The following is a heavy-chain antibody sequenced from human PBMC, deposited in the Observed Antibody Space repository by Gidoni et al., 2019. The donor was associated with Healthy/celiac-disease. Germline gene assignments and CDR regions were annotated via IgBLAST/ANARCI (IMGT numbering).Heavy chain of an antibody. CDR2: IYTSGST. D-gene: IGHD3-22*01. CDR3: AREGGYYDSSGYYDYGMDV. Sequence: QVQLQESGPGLVKPSETLSLTCTVSGGSISSYYWSLIRQPAGKGLEWIGRIYTSGSTNYNPSLKSRVTMSVDTSKNQFSLKLSSVTAADTAVYYCAREGGYYDSSGYYDYGMDVWGQGTTVTVSS. V-gene: IGHV4-4*07. CDR1: GGSISSYY. J-gene: IGHJ6*02.